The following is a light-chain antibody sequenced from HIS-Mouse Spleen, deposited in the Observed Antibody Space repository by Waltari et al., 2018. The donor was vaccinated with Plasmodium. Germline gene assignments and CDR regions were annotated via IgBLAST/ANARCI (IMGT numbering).Light chain of an antibody. Sequence: QSVLTQPPSASGTPGQRVTISCSGSSSNIGSNTVNWYQQPPGTAPKLLIYSNNPRPSGVPDRFSGSKSGTSASLAISGLQSEDEADYYCAARDDSLNGFWVFGGGTKLTVL. CDR3: AARDDSLNGFWV. CDR2: SNN. CDR1: SSNIGSNT. J-gene: IGLJ3*02. V-gene: IGLV1-44*01.